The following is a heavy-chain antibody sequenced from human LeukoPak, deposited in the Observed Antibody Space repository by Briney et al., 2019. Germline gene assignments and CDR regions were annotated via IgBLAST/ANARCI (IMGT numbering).Heavy chain of an antibody. CDR2: ISAYNGNT. J-gene: IGHJ4*02. Sequence: LEWMGWISAYNGNTNYAQKLQGRVTMTTDTSTSTAYMELRSLRSDDTAVYYCAGDAGYSSGWYDYWGQGTLVTVSS. D-gene: IGHD6-19*01. CDR3: AGDAGYSSGWYDY. V-gene: IGHV1-18*01.